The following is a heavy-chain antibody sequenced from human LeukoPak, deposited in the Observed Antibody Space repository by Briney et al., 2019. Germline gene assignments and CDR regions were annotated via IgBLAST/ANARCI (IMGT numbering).Heavy chain of an antibody. CDR1: GFTFSSYW. D-gene: IGHD3-10*01. J-gene: IGHJ4*02. CDR2: INSDGSST. CDR3: HRDYYGSGSDRDY. V-gene: IGHV3-74*01. Sequence: GGSLRLSCAASGFTFSSYWMHWVRQAPGKGLVWVSRINSDGSSTSYADSVKGRFTISRDNAKNALYLQMNSLRAEDTAVYCCHRDYYGSGSDRDYWGQGTLVTVSS.